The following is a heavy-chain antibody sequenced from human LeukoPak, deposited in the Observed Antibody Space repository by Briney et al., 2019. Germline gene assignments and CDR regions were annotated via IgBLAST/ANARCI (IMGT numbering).Heavy chain of an antibody. CDR1: GFTFDDYA. CDR3: ARAVRNYYDSSGYSDFDY. J-gene: IGHJ4*02. Sequence: GGSLRLSCAASGFTFDDYAMYWVRQAPGKGLEWVSGISWNSGIIGYADSVKGRFTISRDNAKNSLYLQMNSLRAEDTALYYCARAVRNYYDSSGYSDFDYWGQGTLVTVSS. CDR2: ISWNSGII. V-gene: IGHV3-9*01. D-gene: IGHD3-22*01.